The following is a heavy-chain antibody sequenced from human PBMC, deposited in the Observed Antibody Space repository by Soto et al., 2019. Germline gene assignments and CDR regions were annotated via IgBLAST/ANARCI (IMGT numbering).Heavy chain of an antibody. Sequence: SLRLSCAASGFTFSSYWMHWVRQAPGKGLVWVSRINPDGSATNYADSVKGRFTISRDNAKNTLYLQMNSLRAEDTAVFYCGRGGSDSPMAPGYWGQGTLVTVPQ. CDR1: GFTFSSYW. CDR2: INPDGSAT. CDR3: GRGGSDSPMAPGY. D-gene: IGHD5-18*01. J-gene: IGHJ4*02. V-gene: IGHV3-74*01.